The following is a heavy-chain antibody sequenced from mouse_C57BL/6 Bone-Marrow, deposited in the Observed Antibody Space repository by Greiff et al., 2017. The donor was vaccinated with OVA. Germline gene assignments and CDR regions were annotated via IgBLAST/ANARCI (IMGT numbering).Heavy chain of an antibody. CDR1: GFTFSSYA. J-gene: IGHJ3*01. CDR3: ARDSSNYPWFAD. CDR2: ISDGGSYT. Sequence: EVKLVESGGGLVKPGGSLKLSCAASGFTFSSYAMSWVRQTPEKRLEWVATISDGGSYTYYPDNVKGRFTISRDNAKNNLYLQMSHLKSEDTAMYYCARDSSNYPWFADWGQGTLVTVSA. D-gene: IGHD2-5*01. V-gene: IGHV5-4*01.